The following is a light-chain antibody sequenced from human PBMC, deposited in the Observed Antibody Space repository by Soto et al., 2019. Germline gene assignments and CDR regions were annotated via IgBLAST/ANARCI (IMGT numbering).Light chain of an antibody. CDR2: AAS. V-gene: IGKV1-39*01. CDR3: QQVYSTPQT. J-gene: IGKJ1*01. Sequence: DIPMTQSPSSLSASVGDRVTITCRASQSISRDLNWYMQRPGKAPQLLIFAASALPSGVPSRFSASCSVTDFTLTISSLQSEDFATYYCQQVYSTPQTFGRGTKVDIK. CDR1: QSISRD.